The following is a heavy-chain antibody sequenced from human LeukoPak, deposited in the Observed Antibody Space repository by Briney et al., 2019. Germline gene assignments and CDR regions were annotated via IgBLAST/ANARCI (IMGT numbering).Heavy chain of an antibody. CDR2: ISSAGSTI. J-gene: IGHJ3*01. CDR1: GFTFSSYS. V-gene: IGHV3-48*04. Sequence: PGGSLRLSCAASGFTFSSYSMNWVRRAPGKGLEWISYISSAGSTIYYADSVKGRFTISRDNANNTLHLHLTGLRGDDTAVYYCVREASHVFDFWGQGTMVTVSS. CDR3: VREASHVFDF.